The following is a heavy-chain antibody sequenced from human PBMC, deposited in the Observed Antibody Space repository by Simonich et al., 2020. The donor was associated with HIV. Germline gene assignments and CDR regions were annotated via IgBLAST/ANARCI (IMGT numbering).Heavy chain of an antibody. V-gene: IGHV4-34*01. D-gene: IGHD6-13*01. CDR1: GGSFIGYY. J-gene: IGHJ1*01. Sequence: QVQLQQWGAGLLKPSETLSLTCAVYGGSFIGYYWSWIRQPPGKGLEWIGEINHSESTNYNPSLKSRVTISVDTSKNQFSLKLSSVTAADTAVYYCARLTAGGLGEYFQHWGQGTLVTVSS. CDR2: INHSEST. CDR3: ARLTAGGLGEYFQH.